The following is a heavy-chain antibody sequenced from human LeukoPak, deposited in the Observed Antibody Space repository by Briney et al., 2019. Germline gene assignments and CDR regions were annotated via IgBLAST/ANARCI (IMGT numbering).Heavy chain of an antibody. CDR1: GFTFSSYE. Sequence: PGGSLRLSCAASGFTFSSYEMNSVRQAPGKGLEWLSYISSSGSTIYYAHSVKGRFTISRDNAKNSLYLQMNSLRAEDTAVYYCARDDYYDSSGYSPYQTFDYWGQGTLVTVSS. CDR2: ISSSGSTI. V-gene: IGHV3-48*03. J-gene: IGHJ4*02. D-gene: IGHD3-22*01. CDR3: ARDDYYDSSGYSPYQTFDY.